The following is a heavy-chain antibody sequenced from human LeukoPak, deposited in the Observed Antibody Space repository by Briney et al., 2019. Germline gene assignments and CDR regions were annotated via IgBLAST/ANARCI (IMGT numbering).Heavy chain of an antibody. V-gene: IGHV3-64*01. D-gene: IGHD6-19*01. CDR3: ARIRGGWYFDY. Sequence: GGSLRLSCAASGLTFSAYAMHWVRHAPGEGLEYVSSISSNGVNTYYANSVKGRFTISRDNSKNTLYLQMGSLRAEDMAVYYCARIRGGWYFDYWCQGTLVTVSS. CDR1: GLTFSAYA. CDR2: ISSNGVNT. J-gene: IGHJ4*02.